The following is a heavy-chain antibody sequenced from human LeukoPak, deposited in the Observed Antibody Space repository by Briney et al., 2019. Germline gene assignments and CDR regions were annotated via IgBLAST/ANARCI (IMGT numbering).Heavy chain of an antibody. D-gene: IGHD7-27*01. CDR2: IYYSGST. J-gene: IGHJ4*02. Sequence: SETLSLTCAVSGGSISTYYWSWIRQPPGKGLEWIGYIYYSGSTNYNPSLKSRVTMSVDTSKNQFSLKLSSVTAADTAVYYCARGAGDAFGYYFDYWGQGTLVTVSS. V-gene: IGHV4-59*01. CDR3: ARGAGDAFGYYFDY. CDR1: GGSISTYY.